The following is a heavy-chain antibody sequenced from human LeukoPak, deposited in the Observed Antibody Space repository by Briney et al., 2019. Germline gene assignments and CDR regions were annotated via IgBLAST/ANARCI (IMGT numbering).Heavy chain of an antibody. Sequence: SETLSPTCTVSGGSISSYYWSWIRQPPGKGLEWIGYIYYSGSTNYNPSLKSRVTISVDTSKNQFSLKLSSVTAADTAVYYCAGERYSGYPVYWGQGTLVTVSS. D-gene: IGHD5-12*01. V-gene: IGHV4-59*01. J-gene: IGHJ4*02. CDR3: AGERYSGYPVY. CDR2: IYYSGST. CDR1: GGSISSYY.